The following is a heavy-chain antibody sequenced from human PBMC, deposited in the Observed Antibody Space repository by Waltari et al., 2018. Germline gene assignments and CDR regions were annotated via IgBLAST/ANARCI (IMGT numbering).Heavy chain of an antibody. D-gene: IGHD1-26*01. CDR1: GFTFSSYG. J-gene: IGHJ4*02. Sequence: QVQLVESGGGVVQPGRSLRLSCAASGFTFSSYGMHWVRKAPGKGLEWVAVISYDGSNKYYADSVKGRFTISRDNSKNTLYLQMNSLRAEDTAVYYCAKDGMTSQAYFDYWGQGTLVTVSS. V-gene: IGHV3-30*18. CDR3: AKDGMTSQAYFDY. CDR2: ISYDGSNK.